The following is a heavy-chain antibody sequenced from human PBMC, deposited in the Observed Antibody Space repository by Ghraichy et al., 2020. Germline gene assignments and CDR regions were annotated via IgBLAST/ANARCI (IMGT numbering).Heavy chain of an antibody. CDR1: GYTFTSHD. D-gene: IGHD3-9*01. J-gene: IGHJ5*02. V-gene: IGHV1-8*01. Sequence: ASVKVSCKASGYTFTSHDINWVRQATGQGLEWMGWMNPNSGNTGYAQKFQGRVTMTRNTSISTAYMELSSLRSEDTAVYYCARDVGVGYDILTGYYLPNWFDPWGQGTLVTVSS. CDR3: ARDVGVGYDILTGYYLPNWFDP. CDR2: MNPNSGNT.